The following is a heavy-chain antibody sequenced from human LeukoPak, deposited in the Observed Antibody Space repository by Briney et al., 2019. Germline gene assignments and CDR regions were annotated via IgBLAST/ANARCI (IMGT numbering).Heavy chain of an antibody. D-gene: IGHD2-2*01. J-gene: IGHJ4*02. CDR1: GYTFTELS. Sequence: SVKVSCKVSGYTFTELSMHWVRQAPGKGLEWMGGFDPEDGETIYAQKFQGRVTMTEDTSTDTAYMELSSLRSEDTAVYYCATYYCSSTSCLIRGFGYWGQGTLVTVSS. CDR3: ATYYCSSTSCLIRGFGY. CDR2: FDPEDGET. V-gene: IGHV1-24*01.